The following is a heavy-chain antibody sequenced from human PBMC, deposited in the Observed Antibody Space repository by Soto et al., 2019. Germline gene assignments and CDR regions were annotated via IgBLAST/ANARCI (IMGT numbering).Heavy chain of an antibody. D-gene: IGHD3-10*01. Sequence: EVQLVESGGGLVQPGGSLRLSCEASGFTFSSSWMHWVRQAPGKGLVWVACINSDGSTTSYADSAKGRFTISRDNAKNSLALHMIRLTAVDTAVYYCVRDIRWGQGTLVTVSS. CDR1: GFTFSSSW. V-gene: IGHV3-74*01. CDR2: INSDGSTT. J-gene: IGHJ4*02. CDR3: VRDIR.